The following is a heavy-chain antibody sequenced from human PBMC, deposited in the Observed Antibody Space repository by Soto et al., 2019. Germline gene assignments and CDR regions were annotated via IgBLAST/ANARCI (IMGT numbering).Heavy chain of an antibody. D-gene: IGHD4-17*01. CDR3: AKDMRPDGAWDFDY. CDR2: IIGSDGST. CDR1: GFTFNPYT. V-gene: IGHV3-23*01. J-gene: IGHJ4*02. Sequence: GGSLRLSCAATGFTFNPYTVSWVRQSPGKGLEWVSSIIGSDGSTYYADSVKGRFTISRDNSKNTLYLEMNGLRVEDTAVYYCAKDMRPDGAWDFDYWGQGTLVTVPQ.